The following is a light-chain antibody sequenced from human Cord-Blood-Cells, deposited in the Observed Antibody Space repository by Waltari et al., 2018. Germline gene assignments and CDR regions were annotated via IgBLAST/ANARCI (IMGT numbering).Light chain of an antibody. Sequence: DIQMTQSPSSLSVSVGDRVTITCRASQSISSYLNWYQQKPGKAPKLLIYAASSLQSGVPSRFSGSGSWTDFTLTISSLQPEDFATYYCQQSYSTPRFGQGTKVEIK. CDR1: QSISSY. CDR3: QQSYSTPR. CDR2: AAS. J-gene: IGKJ1*01. V-gene: IGKV1-39*01.